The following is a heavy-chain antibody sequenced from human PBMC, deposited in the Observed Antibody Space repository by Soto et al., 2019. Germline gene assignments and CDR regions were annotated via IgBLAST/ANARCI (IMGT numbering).Heavy chain of an antibody. CDR2: IHPGDSDT. Sequence: GESLKISCKGSGYTFTNYWIVWVRQIPGKGLEWMGIIHPGDSDTRYSPSFRGQVTISADRSISTAYLQWSSLKASDTGMYYCARYPTLTDYFFHGMDVWGQGTTVTVSS. CDR1: GYTFTNYW. D-gene: IGHD4-17*01. J-gene: IGHJ6*02. CDR3: ARYPTLTDYFFHGMDV. V-gene: IGHV5-51*01.